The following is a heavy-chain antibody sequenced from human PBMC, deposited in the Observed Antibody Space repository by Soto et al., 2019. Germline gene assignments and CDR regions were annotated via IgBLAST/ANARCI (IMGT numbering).Heavy chain of an antibody. J-gene: IGHJ6*02. Sequence: SVKVSCKASGGTFSSYAISWVRQAPGQGLEWMGGIIPIFGTANYAQKFQGRVTITADESTSTAYMELSSLRSEDTAVYYCARDLWVEPELYYYGMDVWGQGTTVTVSS. V-gene: IGHV1-69*13. CDR3: ARDLWVEPELYYYGMDV. CDR1: GGTFSSYA. CDR2: IIPIFGTA. D-gene: IGHD1-1*01.